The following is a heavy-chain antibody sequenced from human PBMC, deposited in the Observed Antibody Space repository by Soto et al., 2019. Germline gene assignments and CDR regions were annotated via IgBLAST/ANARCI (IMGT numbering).Heavy chain of an antibody. CDR1: GYTFTSYA. J-gene: IGHJ4*02. D-gene: IGHD2-2*02. CDR3: ASSFPVPAAIGY. Sequence: QVQLVQSGAEVKKPGASVKVSCKASGYTFTSYAMHWVRQAPGQRLEWMGWINAGNGNTKYSQKVQGRVTITRATSASTAYMALSSLRSEDTAVYYCASSFPVPAAIGYWGQGTLVTVSS. CDR2: INAGNGNT. V-gene: IGHV1-3*01.